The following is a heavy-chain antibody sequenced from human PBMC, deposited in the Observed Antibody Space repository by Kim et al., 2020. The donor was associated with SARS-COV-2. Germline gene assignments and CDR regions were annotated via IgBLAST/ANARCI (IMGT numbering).Heavy chain of an antibody. CDR3: ARDDCSGGSCGRDAFDI. Sequence: FQGRVTMTRDTSTTTVYMELSSLRSEDTAVYYCARDDCSGGSCGRDAFDIWGQGTMVTVSS. V-gene: IGHV1-46*01. D-gene: IGHD2-15*01. J-gene: IGHJ3*02.